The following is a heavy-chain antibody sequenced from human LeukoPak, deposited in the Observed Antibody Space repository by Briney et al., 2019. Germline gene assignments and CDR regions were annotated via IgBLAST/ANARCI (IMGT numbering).Heavy chain of an antibody. CDR1: GYTFTSYA. Sequence: GASVNVSCKASGYTFTSYAINWVRQAPGQGLEWMGIINPIGGSTSYAQKFQGRVTMTRDTSTSTVYMELSSLRSEDTAVYYCARDQYYYDSSGNPGYWGQGTLVTVSS. V-gene: IGHV1-46*01. J-gene: IGHJ4*02. D-gene: IGHD3-22*01. CDR3: ARDQYYYDSSGNPGY. CDR2: INPIGGST.